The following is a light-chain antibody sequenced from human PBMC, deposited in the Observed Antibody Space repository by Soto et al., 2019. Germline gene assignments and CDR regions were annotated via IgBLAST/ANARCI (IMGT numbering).Light chain of an antibody. CDR2: DAY. CDR3: QQRHMWPIT. V-gene: IGKV3-11*01. J-gene: IGKJ5*01. Sequence: EVVWTHSPVTLSLSPVERATLSCRASQSFRGLLAWYQQKPGQAPRLLIYDAYNRATGIPPRFSGSGSGTDFTLTISSLEPEDSAVYYCQQRHMWPITFGQGTRLEIK. CDR1: QSFRGL.